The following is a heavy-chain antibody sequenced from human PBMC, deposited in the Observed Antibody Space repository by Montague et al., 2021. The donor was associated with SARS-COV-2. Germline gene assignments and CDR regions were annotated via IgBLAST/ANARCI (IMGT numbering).Heavy chain of an antibody. CDR1: GGSFSDYH. V-gene: IGHV4-34*01. Sequence: SETLSLTCAVYGGSFSDYHWTWIRKSPGEGLEWIGQINNGGSTKYNPSLTRRVTISIDTSKNQFSLTLTSVTAADTAVYYCARGAPGYWGQGTLVTVSS. J-gene: IGHJ4*02. CDR3: ARGAPGY. D-gene: IGHD1-1*01. CDR2: INNGGST.